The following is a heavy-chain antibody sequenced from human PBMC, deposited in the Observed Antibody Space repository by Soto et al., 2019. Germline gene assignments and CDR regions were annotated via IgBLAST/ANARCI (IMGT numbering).Heavy chain of an antibody. CDR3: ARGRSAVTLLNEPFHI. J-gene: IGHJ3*02. V-gene: IGHV1-69*01. CDR1: GGSFSNYA. CDR2: IIPMSATA. D-gene: IGHD4-17*01. Sequence: QEQLVQSGAEVKEPGSSVKVSCKASGGSFSNYAFGWVRQAPGQGLEWMGGIIPMSATANYARKFQGRVTITADESTNTAYMELSSLRSEDTAMYYCARGRSAVTLLNEPFHIWGQGTMVTVS.